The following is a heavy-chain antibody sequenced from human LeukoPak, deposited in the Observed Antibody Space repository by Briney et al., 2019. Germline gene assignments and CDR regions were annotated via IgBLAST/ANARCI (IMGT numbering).Heavy chain of an antibody. CDR3: ATYGSGSRRGVDY. V-gene: IGHV3-48*01. D-gene: IGHD3-10*01. Sequence: PGGSLRLSCAASGLTFSTYSMNWVRQAPGKGLEWVSYISSSSNTIYYADSVKGRFTISRDNAKNSLYLQMNSLRAEDTAVYYCATYGSGSRRGVDYWGQGTLVTVSS. J-gene: IGHJ4*02. CDR1: GLTFSTYS. CDR2: ISSSSNTI.